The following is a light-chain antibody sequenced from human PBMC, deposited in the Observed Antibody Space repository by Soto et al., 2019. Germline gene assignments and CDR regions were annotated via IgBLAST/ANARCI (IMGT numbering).Light chain of an antibody. V-gene: IGKV1D-13*01. CDR1: QGIKSA. J-gene: IGKJ3*01. Sequence: AVQLTQSPLSLSASVGDRVTITCRASQGIKSALAWYQQKRGKAPKLLISDASSLEGVVSSRFSGSGSGTDFTLTSSSLQSEDFATYYCQQFNYSPTFGPGTKVDLK. CDR2: DAS. CDR3: QQFNYSPT.